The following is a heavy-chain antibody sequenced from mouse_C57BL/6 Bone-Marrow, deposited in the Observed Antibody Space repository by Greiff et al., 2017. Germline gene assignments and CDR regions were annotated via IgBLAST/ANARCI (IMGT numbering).Heavy chain of an antibody. J-gene: IGHJ3*01. Sequence: EVKLQESGAELVRPGASVKLSCTASGFNIKDDYMHWVKQRPEQGLEWIGWIDPENGDTEYASKFQGKATITADTSSNTAYLQLSSLTSEDTAVYYCTTSMVTRFAYWGQGTLVTVSA. CDR3: TTSMVTRFAY. D-gene: IGHD2-2*01. V-gene: IGHV14-4*01. CDR1: GFNIKDDY. CDR2: IDPENGDT.